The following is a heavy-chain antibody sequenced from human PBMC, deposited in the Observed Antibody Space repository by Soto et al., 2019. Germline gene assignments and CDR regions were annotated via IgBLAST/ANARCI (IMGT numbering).Heavy chain of an antibody. V-gene: IGHV3-23*01. Sequence: EVQLLESGGGLVQPGAFLRLSCAFSGFIFGNYMMTWVRQAPGKGLEWVSTIRDGGESTYYADSVKGRFTISRDNSKNTLYLQMDSLGVEDTAVYYCAPHVHCSGGSCHYDAFDIRGQGTMVTVSS. D-gene: IGHD2-15*01. CDR3: APHVHCSGGSCHYDAFDI. CDR2: IRDGGEST. CDR1: GFIFGNYM. J-gene: IGHJ3*02.